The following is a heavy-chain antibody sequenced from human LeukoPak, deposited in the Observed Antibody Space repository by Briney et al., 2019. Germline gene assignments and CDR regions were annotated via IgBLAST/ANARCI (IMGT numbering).Heavy chain of an antibody. D-gene: IGHD6-19*01. CDR2: ISYDGSNK. J-gene: IGHJ5*02. CDR1: GFTFSSYA. CDR3: AKGGRYSSSVEANWFDP. Sequence: GGSLRLSCAASGFTFSSYAMHWVRQAPGKGLEWVAVISYDGSNKYYADSVKGRFTISRDNSKNTLYLQMNSLRAEDTAVYYCAKGGRYSSSVEANWFDPWGQGTLVTVSS. V-gene: IGHV3-30*04.